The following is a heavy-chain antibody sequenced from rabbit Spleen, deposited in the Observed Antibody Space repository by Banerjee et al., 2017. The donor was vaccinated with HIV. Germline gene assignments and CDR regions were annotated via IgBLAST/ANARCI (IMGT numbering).Heavy chain of an antibody. J-gene: IGHJ6*01. Sequence: QEQVEESGGDLVQPEGSLTLTCKASGLDFSSSYWICWVRQAPGKGLEWIGGIYSGWGGAHYASWAKGRFTISKTSSTTVTLQMTSLTAADTATYFCARNLENYAGSSYLDLWGQGTLVTVS. CDR3: ARNLENYAGSSYLDL. CDR1: GLDFSSSYW. CDR2: IYSGWGGA. V-gene: IGHV1S45*01. D-gene: IGHD8-1*01.